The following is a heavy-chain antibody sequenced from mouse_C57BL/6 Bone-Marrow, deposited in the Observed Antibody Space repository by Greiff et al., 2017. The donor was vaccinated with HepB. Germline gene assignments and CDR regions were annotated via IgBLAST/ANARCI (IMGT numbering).Heavy chain of an antibody. D-gene: IGHD2-1*01. CDR3: ARSLYGNCDWYFDV. Sequence: QVQLQQPGAELVKPGASVKMSCKASGYTFTSYWITWVKQRPGQGLEWIGDIYPGSGSTNYNEKFKSKATLTVDTSSSTAYMQLSSLTSEDSAVYYCARSLYGNCDWYFDVWGTGTTVTVSS. CDR2: IYPGSGST. V-gene: IGHV1-55*01. J-gene: IGHJ1*03. CDR1: GYTFTSYW.